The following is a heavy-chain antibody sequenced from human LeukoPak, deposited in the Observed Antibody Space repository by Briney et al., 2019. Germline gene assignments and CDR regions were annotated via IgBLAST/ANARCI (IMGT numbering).Heavy chain of an antibody. CDR1: GGTFSSYA. J-gene: IGHJ4*02. V-gene: IGHV1-69*04. Sequence: SVKVSCKASGGTFSSYAISWVRQAPGQGLEWMGRIIPILGIANYAQKFQGRVTITADKSTSTAYMELSSLRSEDTAVYYCAIHPDGWGGGHYFDYWGQGTLVTVSS. D-gene: IGHD5-24*01. CDR2: IIPILGIA. CDR3: AIHPDGWGGGHYFDY.